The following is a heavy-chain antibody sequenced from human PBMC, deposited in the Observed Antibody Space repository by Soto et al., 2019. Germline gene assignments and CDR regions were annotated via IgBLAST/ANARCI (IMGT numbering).Heavy chain of an antibody. CDR3: VRDRYCSGGSCYSSLDY. Sequence: QVQLVQSGAEVKKPGSSVKVSCKASGGTFSSYAISWVRQAPGQGLEWMGGIIPIFGTANYAQKFQGRVTITADESTSTAYMELSSLRSEDTAVYYCVRDRYCSGGSCYSSLDYWGQGTLVTVSS. J-gene: IGHJ4*02. CDR2: IIPIFGTA. CDR1: GGTFSSYA. D-gene: IGHD2-15*01. V-gene: IGHV1-69*01.